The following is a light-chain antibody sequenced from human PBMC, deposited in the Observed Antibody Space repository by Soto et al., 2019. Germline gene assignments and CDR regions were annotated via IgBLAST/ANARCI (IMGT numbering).Light chain of an antibody. J-gene: IGKJ2*02. CDR3: QQSYSTPRCT. CDR1: QSISSY. Sequence: DIQMTQSPSSLSASVGDRVTITCRASQSISSYLNWYQQKPGKAPKLLIYAASSLQSGVPSRFSGSGSGTDFTLTISSLQPEDFATYYYQQSYSTPRCTFGQGTKVDIK. V-gene: IGKV1-39*01. CDR2: AAS.